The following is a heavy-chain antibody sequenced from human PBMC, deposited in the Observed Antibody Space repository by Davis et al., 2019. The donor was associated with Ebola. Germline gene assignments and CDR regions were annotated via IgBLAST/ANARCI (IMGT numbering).Heavy chain of an antibody. D-gene: IGHD3-3*01. CDR2: ISYDGSNK. J-gene: IGHJ6*02. CDR1: GFTFSSYG. Sequence: GGSLRLSCAASGFTFSSYGMHWVRQAPGKGLEWVAVISYDGSNKYYADSVKGRFTISRDNAKNTLYLQMNSLRAEDTAVYYCARGGFLEWLLVYYGMDVWGQGTTVTVSS. CDR3: ARGGFLEWLLVYYGMDV. V-gene: IGHV3-30*03.